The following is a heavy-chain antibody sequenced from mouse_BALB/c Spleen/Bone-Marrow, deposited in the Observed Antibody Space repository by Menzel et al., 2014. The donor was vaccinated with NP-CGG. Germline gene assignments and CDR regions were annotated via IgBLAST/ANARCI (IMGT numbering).Heavy chain of an antibody. CDR1: GFSLTDYG. D-gene: IGHD1-1*01. CDR2: IWGDGST. J-gene: IGHJ2*01. CDR3: ARDLYYYGFDY. Sequence: VKLMESGPGLVAPSQSLSITCTVSGFSLTDYGVNWVRQPPGKNLEWLGMIWGDGSTDYNSALKSRLSISKDNSQSQVFLKMNSLETDDTARYYCARDLYYYGFDYWGQGTTLTASS. V-gene: IGHV2-6-7*01.